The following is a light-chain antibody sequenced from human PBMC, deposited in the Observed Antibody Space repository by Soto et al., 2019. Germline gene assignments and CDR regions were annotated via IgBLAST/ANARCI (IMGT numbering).Light chain of an antibody. CDR2: AAS. J-gene: IGKJ1*01. V-gene: IGKV1-6*02. CDR1: QGIGNE. Sequence: AIQMTQSPSSLSASVGDRVTITCRASQGIGNELGWYQQVPGKAPKLLIYAASTLQTGVPSRFSGSGSGTEFTLTISSLQPADYATYYCLQDYNYPRTFGQGTKVDIK. CDR3: LQDYNYPRT.